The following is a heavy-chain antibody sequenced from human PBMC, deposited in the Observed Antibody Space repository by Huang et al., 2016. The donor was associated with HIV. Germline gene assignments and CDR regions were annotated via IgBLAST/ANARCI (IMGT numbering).Heavy chain of an antibody. CDR3: AKGGSAAAVLDF. CDR1: GFTFSSCG. D-gene: IGHD6-13*01. Sequence: QVQLVESGGGVVQPGRSLRLFCSASGFTFSSCGMDWVRQAPGKGLEWVAVISYDAKTKYYADSVKGRFSISRDNSKTTVYLQLNSLRLEDTAVYYCAKGGSAAAVLDFWGQGTLVTVSS. J-gene: IGHJ4*02. V-gene: IGHV3-30*18. CDR2: ISYDAKTK.